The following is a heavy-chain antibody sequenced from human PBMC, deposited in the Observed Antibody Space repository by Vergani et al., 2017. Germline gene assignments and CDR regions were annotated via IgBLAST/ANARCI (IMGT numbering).Heavy chain of an antibody. J-gene: IGHJ5*02. CDR2: ISAYNGNT. Sequence: QVQLVQSGAEVKKPGASVKVSCKASGYTFTSYGISWVRQAPGQGLEWMGWISAYNGNTNYAQKLQGRVTMTTETSTSTAFMELRSMRSDDTAVYYLARDLLEDYGDYHVGFDPWGQGTLVTVSS. V-gene: IGHV1-18*01. D-gene: IGHD4-17*01. CDR1: GYTFTSYG. CDR3: ARDLLEDYGDYHVGFDP.